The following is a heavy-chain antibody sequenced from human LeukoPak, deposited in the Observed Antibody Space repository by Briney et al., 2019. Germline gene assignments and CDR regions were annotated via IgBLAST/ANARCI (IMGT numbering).Heavy chain of an antibody. Sequence: SETLFLTCTVSGGSISSSSYYWGWIRQPPGKGLEWIGSIYYSGSTNNNPSLKSRVTISVDTSKNQFSLKLSSVTAADTAVYYCARRRTMFGYFAGEFDYWGQGTLVTVSS. D-gene: IGHD3-10*02. CDR3: ARRRTMFGYFAGEFDY. J-gene: IGHJ4*02. V-gene: IGHV4-39*01. CDR1: GGSISSSSYY. CDR2: IYYSGST.